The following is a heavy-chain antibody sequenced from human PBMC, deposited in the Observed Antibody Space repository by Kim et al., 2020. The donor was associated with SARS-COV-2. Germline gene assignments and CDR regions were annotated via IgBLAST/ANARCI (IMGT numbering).Heavy chain of an antibody. Sequence: GGSLRLSCAASGFTFDDYAMHWVRQAPGKGLEWVSGISWNSGSIGYADSVKGRFTISRDNAKNSLYLQMNSLRAEDTALYYCAKDREWWSTGVGDAFDIWGQGTMVTVSS. CDR3: AKDREWWSTGVGDAFDI. V-gene: IGHV3-9*01. D-gene: IGHD2-15*01. CDR1: GFTFDDYA. J-gene: IGHJ3*02. CDR2: ISWNSGSI.